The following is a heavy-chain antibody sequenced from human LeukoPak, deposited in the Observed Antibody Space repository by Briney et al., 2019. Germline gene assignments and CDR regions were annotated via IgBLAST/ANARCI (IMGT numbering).Heavy chain of an antibody. CDR2: LSSDGSNY. D-gene: IGHD5-12*01. Sequence: GGSLRLSCVASGFDFSSYSIHWVRQAPGKGLEWVAVLSSDGSNYFYADSVKGRFTISRDNSKTTLYLQMDSLRLEDTAVYYCARDRAYSGNDATYFDFWGQGTLVTVSS. J-gene: IGHJ4*02. CDR3: ARDRAYSGNDATYFDF. V-gene: IGHV3-30-3*01. CDR1: GFDFSSYS.